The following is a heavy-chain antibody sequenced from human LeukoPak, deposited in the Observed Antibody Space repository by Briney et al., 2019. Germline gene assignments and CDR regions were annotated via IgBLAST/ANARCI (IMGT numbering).Heavy chain of an antibody. CDR2: ISTSGRTI. CDR1: GFAFSSYE. J-gene: IGHJ4*02. D-gene: IGHD3-22*01. Sequence: GGPLRLSCTASGFAFSSYEMNWIRQAPGKGLERVSYISTSGRTIYYADSVKGRFTISRDNAKNSLYLQMNSLRAEDTAVYYCAEFDSSGYYYDYWGQGTLVTVSS. V-gene: IGHV3-48*03. CDR3: AEFDSSGYYYDY.